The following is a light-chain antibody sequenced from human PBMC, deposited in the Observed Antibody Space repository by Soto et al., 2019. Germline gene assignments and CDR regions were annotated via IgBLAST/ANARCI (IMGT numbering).Light chain of an antibody. J-gene: IGKJ1*01. Sequence: IQMTQSPSTLSASIGDRVAITCRASQNIGIWLAWYQQRPGKAPRFLIYKASTLESGVPSRFIGSGSGAEFTLTTSSLQPDDFAAYYCQQYNDYSWTFGQGTKEEIK. V-gene: IGKV1-5*03. CDR3: QQYNDYSWT. CDR2: KAS. CDR1: QNIGIW.